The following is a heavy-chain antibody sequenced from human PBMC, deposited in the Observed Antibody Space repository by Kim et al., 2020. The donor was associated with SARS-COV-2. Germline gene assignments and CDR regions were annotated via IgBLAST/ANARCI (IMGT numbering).Heavy chain of an antibody. V-gene: IGHV4-39*01. D-gene: IGHD5-12*01. CDR2: IYYSGST. J-gene: IGHJ4*02. CDR3: ARHRKMATIY. CDR1: GGSISSSSYY. Sequence: SETLSLTCTVSGGSISSSSYYWGWIRQPPGKGLEWIGSIYYSGSTYYNPSLKSRVTISVDTSKNQFSLKLSSVTAADTAVYYCARHRKMATIYWGQGTLVTVSS.